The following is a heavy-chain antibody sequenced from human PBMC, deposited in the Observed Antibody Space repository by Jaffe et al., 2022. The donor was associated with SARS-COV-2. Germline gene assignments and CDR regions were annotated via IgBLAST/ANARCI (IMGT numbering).Heavy chain of an antibody. Sequence: VQLVQSGAEVKKPGESLTISCKASGYSFTSHWIGWVRQMPGKGLEWMGFIYPGDSDTRYSPSFQGQVTISVDNSITTAYLQWSGLKAPDTAMYYCARTRTGMTYETFDIWGQGTMVTVSA. CDR2: IYPGDSDT. J-gene: IGHJ3*02. V-gene: IGHV5-51*01. CDR3: ARTRTGMTYETFDI. D-gene: IGHD1-1*01. CDR1: GYSFTSHW.